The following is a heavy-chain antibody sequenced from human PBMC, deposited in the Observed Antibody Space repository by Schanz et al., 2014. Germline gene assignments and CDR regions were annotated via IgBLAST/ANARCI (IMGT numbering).Heavy chain of an antibody. CDR2: IYYSGST. Sequence: QVQLQESGPGLVKPSETLSLTCTVSSASIRTYYWSWIRQPPGKGLEWIGYIYYSGSTTYNPSLKSRVTISVDTSKKQFSLNLSSVTAADTAVYYCARLNYDSSGYPYYYGMDVWGQGTTVTVSS. D-gene: IGHD3-22*01. CDR1: SASIRTYY. V-gene: IGHV4-59*01. CDR3: ARLNYDSSGYPYYYGMDV. J-gene: IGHJ6*02.